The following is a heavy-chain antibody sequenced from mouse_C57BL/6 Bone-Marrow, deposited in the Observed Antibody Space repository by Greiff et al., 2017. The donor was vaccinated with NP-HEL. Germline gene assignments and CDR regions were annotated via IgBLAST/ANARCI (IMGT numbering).Heavy chain of an antibody. CDR2: ISDGGSYT. J-gene: IGHJ4*01. V-gene: IGHV5-4*01. CDR1: GFTFSSYA. CDR3: ARDDWDAMDY. D-gene: IGHD4-1*01. Sequence: EVQLVESGGGLVKPGGSLKLSCAASGFTFSSYAMSWVRQTPEKRLEWVATISDGGSYTYYPDNVKGRFTISRDNAKNNLYLQMSHLKSEDTAMYYCARDDWDAMDYWGQGTSVTVSS.